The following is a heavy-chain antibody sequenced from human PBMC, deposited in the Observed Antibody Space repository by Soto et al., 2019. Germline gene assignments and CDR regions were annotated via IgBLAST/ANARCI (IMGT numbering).Heavy chain of an antibody. CDR1: GGSISSSNW. CDR2: SYHSGST. V-gene: IGHV4-4*02. CDR3: AKRRDGSGSLDQ. D-gene: IGHD3-10*01. J-gene: IGHJ4*02. Sequence: ASETLSLTCAVSGGSISSSNWWNWVRQPPGKGLEWIGESYHSGSTNYNPSLKSRGTISVEKSKNQFSLKLSSVTAADTAVYFCAKRRDGSGSLDQWGQGTLVTVSS.